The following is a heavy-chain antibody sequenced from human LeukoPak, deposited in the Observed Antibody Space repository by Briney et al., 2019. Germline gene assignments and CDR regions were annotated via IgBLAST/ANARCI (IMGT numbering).Heavy chain of an antibody. CDR2: IGGSGGAI. D-gene: IGHD3-10*01. Sequence: GGSLRLSCGASGFTFSRYAMSWVRQAPGKGLQWVSEIGGSGGAIYYADSVKGRFTISRDNSKNTLYLQMNSLRAEDTAVYYCAKGREGWFGELLLDYWGQGTLVTVSS. CDR1: GFTFSRYA. J-gene: IGHJ4*02. V-gene: IGHV3-23*01. CDR3: AKGREGWFGELLLDY.